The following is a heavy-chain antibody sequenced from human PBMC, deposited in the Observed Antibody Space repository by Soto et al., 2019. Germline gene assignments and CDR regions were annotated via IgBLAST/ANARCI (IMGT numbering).Heavy chain of an antibody. CDR3: AKDSVFGVANGGGFDF. Sequence: EVQLVESGGGLIQPGRSLRLSCAASGFTFDDYAMHWVRQAPGKGLEWVSGITWNSGTIGYADSVKGRFTISRDNAKNSLYLQMNSLRVEDTALYYCAKDSVFGVANGGGFDFWGQGTLVTVSP. CDR1: GFTFDDYA. D-gene: IGHD3-3*01. J-gene: IGHJ4*02. CDR2: ITWNSGTI. V-gene: IGHV3-9*01.